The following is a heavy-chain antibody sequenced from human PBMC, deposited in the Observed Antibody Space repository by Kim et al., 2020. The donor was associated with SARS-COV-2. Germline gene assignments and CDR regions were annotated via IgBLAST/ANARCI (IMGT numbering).Heavy chain of an antibody. CDR3: ARVNMVRGFPPVFPNWFDP. Sequence: SETLSLTCTVSGGSISSGGYYWSWIRQHPGKGLEWIGYIYYSGSTYYNPSLKSRVTISVDTSKNQFSLKLSSVTAADTAVYYCARVNMVRGFPPVFPNWFDPWGQGTLVTVSS. CDR2: IYYSGST. J-gene: IGHJ5*02. V-gene: IGHV4-31*03. CDR1: GGSISSGGYY. D-gene: IGHD3-10*01.